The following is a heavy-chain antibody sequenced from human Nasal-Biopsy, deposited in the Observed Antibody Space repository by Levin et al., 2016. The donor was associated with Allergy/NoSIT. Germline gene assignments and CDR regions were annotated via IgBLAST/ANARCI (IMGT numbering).Heavy chain of an antibody. CDR2: ISYAGSEN. Sequence: GESLKISCAASGFTFSRSGMYWVRQARGKGLEWVAVISYAGSENYYADSVKGRFTISRDNSKNTLYLQMNSLRVEDTAVYYCAKDYSSNTGTHYGLDVWGHGTTVTVSS. CDR3: AKDYSSNTGTHYGLDV. V-gene: IGHV3-30*18. CDR1: GFTFSRSG. D-gene: IGHD2-8*02. J-gene: IGHJ6*02.